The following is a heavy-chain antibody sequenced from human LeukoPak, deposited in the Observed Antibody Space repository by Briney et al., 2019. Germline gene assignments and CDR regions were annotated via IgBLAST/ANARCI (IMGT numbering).Heavy chain of an antibody. V-gene: IGHV1-46*04. D-gene: IGHD4-17*01. J-gene: IGHJ4*02. Sequence: ASVKVSCKASGDTFISYYVHWVRQAPGQGLEWMGIVNPGGTSATYAQTLQGRVTMTRDTSTSTVYMQLSSLKSEDTAVYYCATAVTPGKSSFHCGQGTLVTVSS. CDR3: ATAVTPGKSSFH. CDR1: GDTFISYY. CDR2: VNPGGTSA.